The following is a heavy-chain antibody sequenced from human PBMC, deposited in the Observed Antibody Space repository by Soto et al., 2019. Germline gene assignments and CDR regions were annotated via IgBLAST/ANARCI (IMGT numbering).Heavy chain of an antibody. Sequence: PSQTLSLTCTVSGGSISSSIYYWGWIRQPPGKGLEWIGSIYYSGSTYYKPSLKSRVTISVDTSKNQFSLKLSSVTAADTAVYYCARATIFGVVTPPLRFDPWGQGTLVTVSS. J-gene: IGHJ5*02. CDR3: ARATIFGVVTPPLRFDP. CDR2: IYYSGST. CDR1: GGSISSSIYY. D-gene: IGHD3-3*01. V-gene: IGHV4-39*01.